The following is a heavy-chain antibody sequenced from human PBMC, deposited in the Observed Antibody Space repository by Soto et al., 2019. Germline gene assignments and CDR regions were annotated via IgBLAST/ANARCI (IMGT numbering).Heavy chain of an antibody. J-gene: IGHJ6*02. V-gene: IGHV3-7*03. CDR1: GFTFSSYW. CDR2: IKQDGSEK. D-gene: IGHD3-3*01. Sequence: LRLSCAASGFTFSSYWMSWVRQAPGKGLEWVANIKQDGSEKYYVDSVKGRFTISRDNSKNTLYLQMNSLKTEDTAVYYCTTLSITIFGVVLLDVWGQGTTVTVSS. CDR3: TTLSITIFGVVLLDV.